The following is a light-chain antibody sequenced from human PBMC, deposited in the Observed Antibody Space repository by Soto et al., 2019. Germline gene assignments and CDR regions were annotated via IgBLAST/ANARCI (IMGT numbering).Light chain of an antibody. J-gene: IGLJ3*02. CDR1: SSNIGAGYD. CDR3: QSYDSSLSAPR. Sequence: QPVLTQPPSVSGAPGQRVTISCTGSSSNIGAGYDVHWYQQLPGTAPKLLIYGNSNRPSGVPDRFSGSKSGTSASLAITGLQAEDEADYYCQSYDSSLSAPRFGGGTKVTVL. V-gene: IGLV1-40*01. CDR2: GNS.